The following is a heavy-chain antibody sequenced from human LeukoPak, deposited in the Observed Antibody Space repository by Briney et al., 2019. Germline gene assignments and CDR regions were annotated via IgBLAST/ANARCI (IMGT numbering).Heavy chain of an antibody. CDR1: GFTFDDYA. CDR3: ARGVETLAANTLAY. J-gene: IGHJ4*02. V-gene: IGHV3-9*01. Sequence: GRSLRLSCAASGFTFDDYAMHWVRQAPGKGLEWVSGISWNSRSIGYADSVKGRFTISRDNSKNTLYLEMNSLSPDDTAVYYCARGVETLAANTLAYWGQGTLVTVSS. CDR2: ISWNSRSI. D-gene: IGHD3-16*01.